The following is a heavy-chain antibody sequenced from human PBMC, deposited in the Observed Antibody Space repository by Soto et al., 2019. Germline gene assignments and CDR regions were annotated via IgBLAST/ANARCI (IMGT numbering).Heavy chain of an antibody. D-gene: IGHD3-22*01. CDR1: GFTFRRSA. CDR2: IVAGSGKT. CDR3: AATLDWGSYDFGGYPS. Sequence: SVKVSGKDSGFTFRRSAVQWVRQARGQGLEWIGWIVAGSGKTDYAQNLQERVTITTDMSTSTAYMELSRLNCDDTAVYYCAATLDWGSYDFGGYPSWGQGTLATVSS. J-gene: IGHJ1*01. V-gene: IGHV1-58*01.